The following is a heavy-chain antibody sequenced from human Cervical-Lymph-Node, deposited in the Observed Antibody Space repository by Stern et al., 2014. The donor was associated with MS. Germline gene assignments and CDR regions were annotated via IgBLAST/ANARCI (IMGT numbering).Heavy chain of an antibody. CDR3: VREGIAGLEGILDV. CDR2: IWNDGGNK. J-gene: IGHJ6*02. Sequence: QVQLVESGGAVDQPGRSLKLSCTASGFSFGNFCMHWVRQAPGKGLEWVAIIWNDGGNKSYADSVKGRFTISGDNSKSTLFLQMISLRVEDTAVYYCVREGIAGLEGILDVWGQGTTVTVSS. CDR1: GFSFGNFC. D-gene: IGHD6-13*01. V-gene: IGHV3-33*01.